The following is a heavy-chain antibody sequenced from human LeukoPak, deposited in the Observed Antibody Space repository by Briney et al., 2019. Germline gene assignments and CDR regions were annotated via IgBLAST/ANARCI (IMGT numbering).Heavy chain of an antibody. J-gene: IGHJ4*02. CDR3: ARDYYYDSIGYFPGY. D-gene: IGHD3-22*01. CDR2: ISTSGSTI. V-gene: IGHV3-11*01. CDR1: GFTFTDYY. Sequence: GGSLRLSCAASGFTFTDYYMSWIRQPPGKGLEWVSYISTSGSTIYCADSVKGRFTISRDNAKNSLYLQMNRLRAEDTAVYYCARDYYYDSIGYFPGYWGQGTLVTVSS.